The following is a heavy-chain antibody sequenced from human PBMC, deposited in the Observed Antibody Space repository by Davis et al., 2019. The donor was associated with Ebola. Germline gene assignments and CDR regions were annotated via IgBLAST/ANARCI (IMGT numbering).Heavy chain of an antibody. J-gene: IGHJ5*02. CDR1: EIPFSDYA. D-gene: IGHD2-21*01. V-gene: IGHV3-30-3*01. CDR3: ARGSRSVASDIQFDP. Sequence: GESLKISCVASEIPFSDYAMHWVRQAPGKGLEWVAACSFDETKTYYVAAVNGRFTISRDNSKNTLYLQMNSLRAEDTAVYYCARGSRSVASDIQFDPWGQGTLVTVSS. CDR2: CSFDETKT.